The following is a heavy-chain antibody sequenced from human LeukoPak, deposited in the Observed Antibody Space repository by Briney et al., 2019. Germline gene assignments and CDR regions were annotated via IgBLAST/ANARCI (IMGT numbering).Heavy chain of an antibody. D-gene: IGHD3-22*01. V-gene: IGHV3-30*18. CDR2: ISYDGSSK. CDR1: GFTFSSYG. J-gene: IGHJ4*02. Sequence: GRSLRLSCAASGFTFSSYGMHWVRQAPGKGLEWVAVISYDGSSKYYADSVKGRFTISRDNSKNTLYLQMNSLRAEDTAVYYCAKDPGYDSSGYYSHYWGQGTLVTVSS. CDR3: AKDPGYDSSGYYSHY.